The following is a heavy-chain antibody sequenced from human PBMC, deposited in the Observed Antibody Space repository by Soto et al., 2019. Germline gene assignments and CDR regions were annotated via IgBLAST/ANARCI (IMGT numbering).Heavy chain of an antibody. CDR3: ARGGWFGELWTN. Sequence: QVQLVQSGAEVKKPGASVKVSCKASGYTFTSYAMHWVRQAPGQRIEWMGWINAGNGNTKYSQKFQGRVTITRDTSESTAYMELSSLRSEDTAVYYCARGGWFGELWTNWGQGTLVTVSS. CDR2: INAGNGNT. V-gene: IGHV1-3*01. CDR1: GYTFTSYA. D-gene: IGHD3-10*01. J-gene: IGHJ4*02.